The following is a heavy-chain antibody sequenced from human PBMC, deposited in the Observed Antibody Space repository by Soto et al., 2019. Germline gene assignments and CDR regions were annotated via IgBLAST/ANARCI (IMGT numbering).Heavy chain of an antibody. CDR2: ISYDGSNK. J-gene: IGHJ4*02. Sequence: TGGSLRLSCAASGFTFSSYGMHWVRQAPGKGLEWVAVISYDGSNKYYADSVKGRFTISRDNSKNTLYLQMNSLRAEDTAVYYCASQYGDYQFDYWGQGTLVTVS. V-gene: IGHV3-30*03. D-gene: IGHD4-17*01. CDR3: ASQYGDYQFDY. CDR1: GFTFSSYG.